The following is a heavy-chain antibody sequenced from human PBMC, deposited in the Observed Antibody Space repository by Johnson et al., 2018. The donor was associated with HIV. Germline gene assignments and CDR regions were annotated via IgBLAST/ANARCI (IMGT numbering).Heavy chain of an antibody. CDR3: AREAATTFWGWDAFDI. CDR2: ISYDGSNK. J-gene: IGHJ3*02. V-gene: IGHV3-30*03. Sequence: QVQLVESGGGVVRPGGSLRLSCAASGFSFDDYGMRWVRQAPGKGLEWVAVISYDGSNKYYEDSVKGRFTISRDNSKNTLYLQMNSLRAEDTAVYYCAREAATTFWGWDAFDIWGQGTMVTVSS. D-gene: IGHD3-10*02. CDR1: GFSFDDYG.